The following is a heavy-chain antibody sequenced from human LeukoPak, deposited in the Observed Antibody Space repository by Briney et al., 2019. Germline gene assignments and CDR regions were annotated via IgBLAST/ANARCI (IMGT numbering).Heavy chain of an antibody. J-gene: IGHJ4*02. D-gene: IGHD6-19*01. Sequence: PGGSLRLSCAASGFTFSSYSMNWVRQAPGKGLEWVSSISSSSSYIYYADSVKGRFTISRDNAKNSLYLQMNSLRAEDTAVYYCARDGSYSSGWNPFDYWGQGTLVTVSS. CDR2: ISSSSSYI. CDR1: GFTFSSYS. CDR3: ARDGSYSSGWNPFDY. V-gene: IGHV3-21*01.